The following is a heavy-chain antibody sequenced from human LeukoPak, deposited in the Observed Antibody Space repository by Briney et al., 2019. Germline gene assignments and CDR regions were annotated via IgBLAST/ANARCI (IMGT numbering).Heavy chain of an antibody. D-gene: IGHD2-2*01. CDR3: ASIRVVPAAFRTYNWFDP. V-gene: IGHV4-59*01. CDR1: GGSISSYY. J-gene: IGHJ5*02. CDR2: IYYSGST. Sequence: SETLSLTCTDSGGSISSYYWSWIRQPPGKGLEWIGYIYYSGSTNYNPSLKSRVTISVDTSKNQFSLKLSSVTAADTAVYYCASIRVVPAAFRTYNWFDPWGQGTLVTVSS.